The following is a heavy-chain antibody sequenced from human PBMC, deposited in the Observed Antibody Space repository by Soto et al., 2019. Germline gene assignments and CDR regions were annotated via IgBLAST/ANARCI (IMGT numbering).Heavy chain of an antibody. D-gene: IGHD3-22*01. Sequence: GGSLRLSCAASGFTFSSDWMSWVRQAPGKGLEWVANIKQDGSEKYYVDSVNGRFTIPRDNAKIPLYLQMNSLRAEDTAVYYCARVGPGSGCSFDYWGQGTLVTVSS. CDR2: IKQDGSEK. CDR1: GFTFSSDW. J-gene: IGHJ4*02. V-gene: IGHV3-7*05. CDR3: ARVGPGSGCSFDY.